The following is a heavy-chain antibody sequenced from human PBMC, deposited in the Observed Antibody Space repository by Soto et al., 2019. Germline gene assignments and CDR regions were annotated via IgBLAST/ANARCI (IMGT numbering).Heavy chain of an antibody. Sequence: QVQVVQSGAEMKKPGSSVKLSCKTSGGTFSTAAISWVRQAPGQGLEWMGGIMPIFRTADYAQKFQGRVTITADESATTAYLELSSLRSEDTAVYYCARDKDRAQLGGNYYYIMDVWGQGTTVTVTS. CDR2: IMPIFRTA. J-gene: IGHJ6*02. CDR3: ARDKDRAQLGGNYYYIMDV. V-gene: IGHV1-69*12. CDR1: GGTFSTAA. D-gene: IGHD3-3*02.